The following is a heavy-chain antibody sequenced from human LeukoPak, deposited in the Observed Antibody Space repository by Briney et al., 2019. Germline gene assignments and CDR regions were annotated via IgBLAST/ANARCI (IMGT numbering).Heavy chain of an antibody. Sequence: GGSLRLSCAASGFTFSGSALHWVRQASGKGLEWVGRIRSTANGYATAYAASVKGRFTISRDDSKNTAYLQMDSLKTEDTAVYYCARSVGYMDVWGKGTTVTVSS. V-gene: IGHV3-73*01. CDR2: IRSTANGYAT. CDR1: GFTFSGSA. CDR3: ARSVGYMDV. D-gene: IGHD2-15*01. J-gene: IGHJ6*04.